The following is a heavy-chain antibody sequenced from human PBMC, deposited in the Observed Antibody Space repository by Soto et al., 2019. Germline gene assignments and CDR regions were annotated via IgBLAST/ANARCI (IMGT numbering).Heavy chain of an antibody. V-gene: IGHV6-1*01. CDR2: TYYRSKWYN. Sequence: SQTLSLTCAISGDSVSSNSAAWNWIRQSPSRGLEWLGRTYYRSKWYNDYAVSVKSRITINPDTSKNQFSLQLNSVTPEDTAVYYCARDQPDRTGAHYCYYGMDVWGQGTTVTVSS. D-gene: IGHD7-27*01. J-gene: IGHJ6*02. CDR1: GDSVSSNSAA. CDR3: ARDQPDRTGAHYCYYGMDV.